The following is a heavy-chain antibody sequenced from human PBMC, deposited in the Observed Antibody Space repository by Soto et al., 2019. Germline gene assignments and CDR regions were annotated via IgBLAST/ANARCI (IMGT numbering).Heavy chain of an antibody. CDR1: GGSISDHY. CDR3: ATRFCTSGVLFDY. Sequence: PSETLSLTCTVSGGSISDHYYMWIRQSPGKGLEYIGYIYNGGRTDYNPSLKSRVIISVDTSKNQFSLKLTSVTAADTAVYYCATRFCTSGVLFDYWGKGTSVTVSS. CDR2: IYNGGRT. D-gene: IGHD3-10*01. J-gene: IGHJ4*02. V-gene: IGHV4-59*11.